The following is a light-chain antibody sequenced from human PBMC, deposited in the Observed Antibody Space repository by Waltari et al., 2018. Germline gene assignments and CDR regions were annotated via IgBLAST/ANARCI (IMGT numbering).Light chain of an antibody. Sequence: SELTQDPAVSVALGQTVRITCQGDHLRSYFVSWYQQKPGQAPMLVIYDKDNRPSGIPERFSGSSSGNIASLTITGAQAEDEADYYCNSRDTRGNHFVVFGGGTKLTVL. J-gene: IGLJ2*01. V-gene: IGLV3-19*01. CDR2: DKD. CDR1: HLRSYF. CDR3: NSRDTRGNHFVV.